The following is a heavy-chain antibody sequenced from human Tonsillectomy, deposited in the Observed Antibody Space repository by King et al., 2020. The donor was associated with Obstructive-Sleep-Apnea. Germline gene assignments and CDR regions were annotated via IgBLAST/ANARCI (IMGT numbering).Heavy chain of an antibody. CDR2: INPSVGST. CDR1: GYTFTSYY. Sequence: VQLVESGAEVKKPGASVKVSCKASGYTFTSYYMHWVRQAPGQGLEWMGIINPSVGSTSYAQKFQVRVTMTRDTSTRTVYMELSSLRSEDTAVYYCARGYHDILTGYPGMDVWGQGTTVTVSS. J-gene: IGHJ6*02. CDR3: ARGYHDILTGYPGMDV. D-gene: IGHD3-9*01. V-gene: IGHV1-46*01.